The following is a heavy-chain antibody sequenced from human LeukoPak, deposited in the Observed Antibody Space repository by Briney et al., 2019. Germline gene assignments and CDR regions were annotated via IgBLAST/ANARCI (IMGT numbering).Heavy chain of an antibody. Sequence: GGSLRLSRAASGFTFSSYGMHWVRQAPGKGLEWVAVISYDGSNKYYADSVKGRFTISRDNSKNTLYLQMNSLRAEDTAVYYCARGLRFLEWLAYYGMDVWGQGTTVTVSS. V-gene: IGHV3-30*03. CDR2: ISYDGSNK. CDR1: GFTFSSYG. J-gene: IGHJ6*02. CDR3: ARGLRFLEWLAYYGMDV. D-gene: IGHD3-3*01.